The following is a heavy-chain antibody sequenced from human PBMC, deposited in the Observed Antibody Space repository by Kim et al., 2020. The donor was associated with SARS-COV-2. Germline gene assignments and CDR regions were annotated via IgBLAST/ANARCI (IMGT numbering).Heavy chain of an antibody. CDR2: INSDGSDT. CDR1: GFTFSNYW. V-gene: IGHV3-74*01. J-gene: IGHJ5*02. D-gene: IGHD2-15*01. CDR3: ARSFCSAGSCRNCFDP. Sequence: GGSLRLSCAASGFTFSNYWMYWVRQAPGKGLVWVSRINSDGSDTSYADSVKGRFTISRDNAQNTLYLQMSTLRDEDTAMYYCARSFCSAGSCRNCFDPWGQGTLVTVSS.